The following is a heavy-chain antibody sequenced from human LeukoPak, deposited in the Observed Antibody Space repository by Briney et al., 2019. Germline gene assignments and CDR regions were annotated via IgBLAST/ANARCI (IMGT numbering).Heavy chain of an antibody. CDR2: VTPSGGRT. Sequence: ASVKVSCKASGYTFTDYYLHRVRQAPGQGLEWMGIVTPSGGRTTYAQKFQGRVTMTSDTSTSTVYMELSGLRSDDTAAYYCARPNFYDTSGYSYLYYFDYWGQGTLVTVSS. CDR1: GYTFTDYY. CDR3: ARPNFYDTSGYSYLYYFDY. D-gene: IGHD3-22*01. J-gene: IGHJ4*02. V-gene: IGHV1-46*01.